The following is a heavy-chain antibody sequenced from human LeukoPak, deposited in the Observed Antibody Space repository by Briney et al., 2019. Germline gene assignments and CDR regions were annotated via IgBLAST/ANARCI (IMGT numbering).Heavy chain of an antibody. Sequence: SETLSLTCTVSGGSISSSSYYWGWIRQPPGKGLEWIGSIYYSGSTYYNPSLKSRVTISVDTSKNQFSLKLSSVTAADTAVYYCARRLVYYDSSGYIHDAFDIWGQGTMVTVSS. CDR2: IYYSGST. D-gene: IGHD3-22*01. V-gene: IGHV4-39*01. CDR1: GGSISSSSYY. J-gene: IGHJ3*02. CDR3: ARRLVYYDSSGYIHDAFDI.